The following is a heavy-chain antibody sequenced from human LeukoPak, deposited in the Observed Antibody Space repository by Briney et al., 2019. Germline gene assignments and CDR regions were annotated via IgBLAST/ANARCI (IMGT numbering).Heavy chain of an antibody. J-gene: IGHJ4*02. CDR3: AKDRMVRGVIMGGQLDY. V-gene: IGHV3-23*01. D-gene: IGHD3-10*01. Sequence: GGSLRLSCAASGFTFRNYAMSWVRQAPGKGLEWVSAISGSGGSTYYADSVKGRFTISRDNSKNTLYLQMNSLRAEDTAVYYCAKDRMVRGVIMGGQLDYWGRGTLVTVCS. CDR2: ISGSGGST. CDR1: GFTFRNYA.